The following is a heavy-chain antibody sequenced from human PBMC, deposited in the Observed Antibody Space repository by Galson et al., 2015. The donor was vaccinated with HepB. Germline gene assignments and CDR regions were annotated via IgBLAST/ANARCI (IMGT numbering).Heavy chain of an antibody. CDR2: INSHGSAT. Sequence: SLRLSCAASGFTFSTYAMHWVRQAPGKGLEWVANINSHGSATSYVDSVKGRFIVSRDNAGNSLFLQMNSLRADDTAVYYCARESTWKLDYWGRGTLVTVSS. CDR3: ARESTWKLDY. V-gene: IGHV3-7*03. J-gene: IGHJ4*02. D-gene: IGHD2/OR15-2a*01. CDR1: GFTFSTYA.